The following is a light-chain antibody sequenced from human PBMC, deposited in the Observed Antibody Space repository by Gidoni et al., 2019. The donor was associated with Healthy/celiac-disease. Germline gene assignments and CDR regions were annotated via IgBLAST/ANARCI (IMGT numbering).Light chain of an antibody. CDR3: QQRSNSRYT. V-gene: IGKV3-11*01. J-gene: IGKJ2*01. CDR2: DAS. CDR1: QSVSSY. Sequence: EIVLIQSPATLSLSPGERATLSCRASQSVSSYLAWYQQKPGQAPRLLIYDASNRATGIPARFSGSGSGTDFTLTISSLGPEDFAVYSCQQRSNSRYTFGQGTKLEIK.